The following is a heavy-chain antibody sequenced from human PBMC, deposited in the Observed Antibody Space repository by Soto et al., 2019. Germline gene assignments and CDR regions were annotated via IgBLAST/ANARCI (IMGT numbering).Heavy chain of an antibody. CDR2: ISYDGSNK. Sequence: GGSLRLSCAASGFTFSSYAMHWVRQAQGKGLEWVAVISYDGSNKYYADSVKGRFTISRDNSKNTLYLQMNSLRAEFTALYFFTWEEIMILVGPFDYWGQGTLVTVSS. D-gene: IGHD3-22*01. V-gene: IGHV3-30-3*01. CDR3: TWEEIMILVGPFDY. J-gene: IGHJ4*01. CDR1: GFTFSSYA.